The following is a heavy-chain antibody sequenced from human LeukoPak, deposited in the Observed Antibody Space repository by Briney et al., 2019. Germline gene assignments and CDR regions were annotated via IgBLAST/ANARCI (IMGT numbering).Heavy chain of an antibody. Sequence: PSETLSLTCAVYGGSFSGYYWSWIRQPPGKGLEWIREINHSGSTNYNPSLKSRVTISVDTSKNQFSLKLSSVTAADTAVYYCARGRDGDYSYYFDYWGQGTLVTVSS. J-gene: IGHJ4*02. V-gene: IGHV4-34*01. CDR3: ARGRDGDYSYYFDY. CDR1: GGSFSGYY. D-gene: IGHD4-17*01. CDR2: INHSGST.